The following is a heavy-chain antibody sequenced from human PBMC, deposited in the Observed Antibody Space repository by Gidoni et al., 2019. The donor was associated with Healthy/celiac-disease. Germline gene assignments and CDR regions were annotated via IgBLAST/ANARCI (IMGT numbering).Heavy chain of an antibody. CDR1: GGSISSSSYY. Sequence: QLQLQESGPGLVKPAETLSLTCTVSGGSISSSSYYWGWIRQPPGKGLELSGSIYYSGSTYYNPSLKSRVTISVDTSKNQFSLKLSSVTAADTAVYYCARIVAGTEDYYYGMDVWGQGTTVTVSS. D-gene: IGHD6-19*01. CDR3: ARIVAGTEDYYYGMDV. J-gene: IGHJ6*02. V-gene: IGHV4-39*01. CDR2: IYYSGST.